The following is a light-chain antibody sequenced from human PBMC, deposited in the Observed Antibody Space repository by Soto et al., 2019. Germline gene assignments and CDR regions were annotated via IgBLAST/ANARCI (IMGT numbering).Light chain of an antibody. CDR2: AAS. Sequence: DIQMTQSPSSLSASVADRVTITCRASQTISSWLAWYQQKPGKAPKRLIYAASTLQSGVPSRFRGSASGTEFTLTISGLQPEDSATYYCLQHNSYPLTFGGGTKVDIK. CDR1: QTISSW. CDR3: LQHNSYPLT. V-gene: IGKV1-17*01. J-gene: IGKJ4*01.